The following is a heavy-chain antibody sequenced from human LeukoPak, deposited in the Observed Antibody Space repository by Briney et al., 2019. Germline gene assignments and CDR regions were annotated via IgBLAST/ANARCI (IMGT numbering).Heavy chain of an antibody. CDR3: AREIPFTYYDSSGPMGVDAFDI. CDR1: GGSISSGDYY. J-gene: IGHJ3*02. V-gene: IGHV4-30-4*01. CDR2: IYYSGST. D-gene: IGHD3-22*01. Sequence: SETLSLTCTVSGGSISSGDYYWSWIRQPPGKGLEWIGYIYYSGSTYYNPSLKSRVTISVDTSKNQFSLKLSSVTAADTAVYYCAREIPFTYYDSSGPMGVDAFDIWGQGTMVTVSS.